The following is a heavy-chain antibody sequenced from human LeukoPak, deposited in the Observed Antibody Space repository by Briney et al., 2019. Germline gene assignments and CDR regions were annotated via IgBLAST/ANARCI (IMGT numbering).Heavy chain of an antibody. CDR2: ISSSSSYI. CDR1: GFTFSSYS. J-gene: IGHJ3*02. Sequence: PGGSLRLSCAASGFTFSSYSMNWVRQAPGKGLEWVSSISSSSSYIYYADSVKGRFTISRDNAKNSLYLQMNSLRAEDTAVYYCARGQNYYGSGSQTFDIWGQGTMVTVSS. D-gene: IGHD3-10*01. V-gene: IGHV3-21*01. CDR3: ARGQNYYGSGSQTFDI.